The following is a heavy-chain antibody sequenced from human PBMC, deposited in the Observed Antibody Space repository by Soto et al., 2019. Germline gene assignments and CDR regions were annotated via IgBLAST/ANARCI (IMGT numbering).Heavy chain of an antibody. CDR3: AHRPRGSAYYFDY. CDR1: GFSLSTRGVA. D-gene: IGHD5-12*01. J-gene: IGHJ4*02. V-gene: IGHV2-5*02. CDR2: IYWDEDK. Sequence: QITLKESGPTLVKPTQTLTLTCTFSGFSLSTRGVAVGWFRQPPGKALEWLALIYWDEDKWYSPSLKSRLTTTANTPKNQGVLTMTNTDPVDTATFYCAHRPRGSAYYFDYWAREPWSPSPQ.